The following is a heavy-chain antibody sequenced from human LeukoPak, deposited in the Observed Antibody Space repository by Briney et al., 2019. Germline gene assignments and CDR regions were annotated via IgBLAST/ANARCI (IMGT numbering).Heavy chain of an antibody. D-gene: IGHD3-22*01. V-gene: IGHV4-31*03. Sequence: SETLSLTCTVSGGSISSGGYYWSWIRQHPGKGLEWIGYIYYSGSAYYNPSLKSRVTISVDTSKNQFSLKLSSVTAADTAVYYCAGEMIDYDSSGYLLWAAFDIWGQGTMVTVSS. CDR2: IYYSGSA. CDR3: AGEMIDYDSSGYLLWAAFDI. J-gene: IGHJ3*02. CDR1: GGSISSGGYY.